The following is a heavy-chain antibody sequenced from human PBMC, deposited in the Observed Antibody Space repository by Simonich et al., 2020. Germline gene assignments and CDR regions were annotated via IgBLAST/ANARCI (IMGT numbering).Heavy chain of an antibody. CDR1: GGTFRSYA. J-gene: IGHJ6*03. Sequence: QVQLVQSGAEVKKPGSSVKVSCKASGGTFRSYANSWVRQAPGQGLVWMGVINPLLGTAKDAQKCQGRVTITADKATSTAYMELSSLRSEDTAVYYCARGGLADRRIVYYYYMDVWGKGTTVTVSS. CDR2: INPLLGTA. D-gene: IGHD2-15*01. CDR3: ARGGLADRRIVYYYYMDV. V-gene: IGHV1-69*06.